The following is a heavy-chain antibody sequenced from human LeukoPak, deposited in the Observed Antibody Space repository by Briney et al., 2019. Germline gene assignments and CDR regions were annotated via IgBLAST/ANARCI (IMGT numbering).Heavy chain of an antibody. CDR1: GFSFSTYG. J-gene: IGHJ4*02. D-gene: IGHD1-7*01. V-gene: IGHV3-15*01. Sequence: PGGSLRLSCAASGFSFSTYGMHWVRQAPGKGPEWVGRIKGKTDGGTTDYAAPVKGRFTISRDDSKNMLYLQMNSLKTEDTAVYYCTTRVRTGTSSWGQGTLVTVSS. CDR2: IKGKTDGGTT. CDR3: TTRVRTGTSS.